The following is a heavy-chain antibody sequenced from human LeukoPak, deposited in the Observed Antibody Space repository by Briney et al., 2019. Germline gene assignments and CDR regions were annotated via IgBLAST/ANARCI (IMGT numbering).Heavy chain of an antibody. D-gene: IGHD2-2*01. CDR3: ARLPADHYDY. J-gene: IGHJ4*02. CDR1: GYSISSGYY. Sequence: PLETLSLTCTVSGYSISSGYYWGWIRQPPGKGLEWIGSIYYSGSTYYNPSLKSRVTISVDTSKNQFSLKLSSVTAADTAVYYCARLPADHYDYWGQGTLVTVSS. V-gene: IGHV4-38-2*02. CDR2: IYYSGST.